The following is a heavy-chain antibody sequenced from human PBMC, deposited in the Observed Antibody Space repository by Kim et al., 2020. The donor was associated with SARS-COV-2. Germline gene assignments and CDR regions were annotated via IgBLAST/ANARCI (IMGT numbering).Heavy chain of an antibody. V-gene: IGHV1-69*04. Sequence: SVKVSCKASGGTFSSYAISWVRQSPGQGLYWIGRLIPMHGITNYAEKFQGRFTLTADKSATTASMELSSLRPDDTAVYYCARDDYGDRKIDYWGQGSRLTVSS. CDR3: ARDDYGDRKIDY. CDR1: GGTFSSYA. CDR2: LIPMHGIT. J-gene: IGHJ4*02. D-gene: IGHD4-17*01.